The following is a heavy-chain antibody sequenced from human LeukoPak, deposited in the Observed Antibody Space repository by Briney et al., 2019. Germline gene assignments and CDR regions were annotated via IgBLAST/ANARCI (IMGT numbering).Heavy chain of an antibody. CDR3: ANIPPGYSSSWYYFDY. CDR2: ISYDGSNK. CDR1: GFTFSSYA. Sequence: PGGSLRLSCAASGFTFSSYAMHWVRQAPGKGLEWVAVISYDGSNKYYADSVKGRFTISRDNSKNTLDLQMNSLRAEDTAVYYCANIPPGYSSSWYYFDYWGQGTLVTVSS. J-gene: IGHJ4*02. D-gene: IGHD6-13*01. V-gene: IGHV3-30-3*01.